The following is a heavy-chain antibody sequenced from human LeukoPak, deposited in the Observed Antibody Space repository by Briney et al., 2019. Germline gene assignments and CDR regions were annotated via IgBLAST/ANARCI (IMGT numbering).Heavy chain of an antibody. J-gene: IGHJ6*03. Sequence: SVKVSSKASGGTFSSYAISWVRQAPGQGLEWMGGIIPIFGTANYAQKFQGRVTITTDESTSTAYMGLSSLRSEDTAVYYCARDQLDSPGYYYYMDVWGKGTTVTVSS. CDR2: IIPIFGTA. CDR1: GGTFSSYA. D-gene: IGHD6-13*01. V-gene: IGHV1-69*05. CDR3: ARDQLDSPGYYYYMDV.